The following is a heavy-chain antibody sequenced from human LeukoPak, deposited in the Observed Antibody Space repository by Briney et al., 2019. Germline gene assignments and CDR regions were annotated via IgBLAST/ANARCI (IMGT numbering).Heavy chain of an antibody. V-gene: IGHV3-23*01. CDR3: AKESFNAWSAYYFDY. Sequence: PGGSLRLSCAAPGFTFSHYVMSWVRQPPGKGLEWGSGISGSVGTTYYADSVRGRFTISRDNYKSTLFLQLNSLRAEDTAVYYCAKESFNAWSAYYFDYWGKGTLVTVSS. CDR2: ISGSVGTT. J-gene: IGHJ4*02. D-gene: IGHD2/OR15-2a*01. CDR1: GFTFSHYV.